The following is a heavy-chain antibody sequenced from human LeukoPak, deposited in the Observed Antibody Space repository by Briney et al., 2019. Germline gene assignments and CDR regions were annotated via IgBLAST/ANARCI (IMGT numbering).Heavy chain of an antibody. CDR3: AKQPGGSVVVVPAAMDYYMDV. J-gene: IGHJ6*03. Sequence: SETLSLTCTVSGGSISSYYWSWIRQPPGKGLEWIGYIYYSGSTNYNPSLKSRVTISVDTSKNQFSLKLSSVAAADTAVYYCAKQPGGSVVVVPAAMDYYMDVWGKGTTVTVSS. D-gene: IGHD2-2*01. CDR1: GGSISSYY. V-gene: IGHV4-59*01. CDR2: IYYSGST.